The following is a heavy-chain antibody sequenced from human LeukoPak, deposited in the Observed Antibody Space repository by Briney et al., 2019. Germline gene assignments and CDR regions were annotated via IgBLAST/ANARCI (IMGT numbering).Heavy chain of an antibody. V-gene: IGHV3-7*02. CDR3: ERRRDTQDY. D-gene: IGHD5-18*01. CDR1: GFSLSQYC. CDR2: IKQDGNEK. J-gene: IGHJ4*02. Sequence: GGSLRLSCAASGFSLSQYCMNWVRQAPGKGLEWVANIKQDGNEKYYVDSVKGRFTISRDNAKNSLYLQMESLRAEDTAVYFCERRRDTQDYWGQGTLVTVSS.